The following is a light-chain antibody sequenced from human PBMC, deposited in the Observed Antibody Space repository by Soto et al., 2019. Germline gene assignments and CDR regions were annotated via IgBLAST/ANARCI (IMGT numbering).Light chain of an antibody. CDR2: DDG. V-gene: IGLV3-21*02. CDR1: NIGSKS. J-gene: IGLJ1*01. Sequence: SYALPQPPSVSVAPGQTARITCGGNNIGSKSVHWYQQKPGQAPVLVVYDDGDRPSGIPERFSGSNSGNTATLTISRVEAGDEADYYCQVWDSSSDHYVFGTGTKVTVL. CDR3: QVWDSSSDHYV.